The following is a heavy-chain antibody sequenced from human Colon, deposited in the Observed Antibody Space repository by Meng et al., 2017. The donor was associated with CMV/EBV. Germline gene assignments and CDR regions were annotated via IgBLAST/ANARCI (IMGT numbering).Heavy chain of an antibody. J-gene: IGHJ4*02. D-gene: IGHD3/OR15-3a*01. V-gene: IGHV3-48*04. CDR1: GFTFSSYS. Sequence: GESLKISCAASGFTFSSYSMNWVRQAPGKGLEWLSYINIDSTNIQYADFVKGRFTVSRDNAKKSLYLQMNSLTAEDSAVYRCARDKDWAFDYWGQGTLVTVSS. CDR3: ARDKDWAFDY. CDR2: INIDSTNI.